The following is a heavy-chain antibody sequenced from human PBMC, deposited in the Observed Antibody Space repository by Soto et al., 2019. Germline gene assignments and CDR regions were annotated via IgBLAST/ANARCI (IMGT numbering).Heavy chain of an antibody. J-gene: IGHJ3*02. CDR2: ISRSGSTI. D-gene: IGHD6-19*01. CDR3: ARGRPYSSGCAYDVFDI. V-gene: IGHV3-11*01. Sequence: GGSLRLSCAASGFTFSDYYMSWIRQAPGKGLEWVSYISRSGSTIYYADSVKGRFIISRDNAKNSLYLQMNSLRAEDTAVYYCARGRPYSSGCAYDVFDIWGQGTIVTVSS. CDR1: GFTFSDYY.